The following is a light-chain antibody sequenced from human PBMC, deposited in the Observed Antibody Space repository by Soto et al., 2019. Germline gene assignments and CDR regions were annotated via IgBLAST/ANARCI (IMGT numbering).Light chain of an antibody. CDR1: SSDVGGYNY. Sequence: QSALTQPASVSGSPGQSITISCTGTSSDVGGYNYVSWFQQLPGKAPRLMIYEVSNRPSGVSNRFSGSKSGNTASLTISGLQAEDEASYYCSSYTSSYTVIFGGGTKLTVL. J-gene: IGLJ2*01. CDR2: EVS. CDR3: SSYTSSYTVI. V-gene: IGLV2-14*03.